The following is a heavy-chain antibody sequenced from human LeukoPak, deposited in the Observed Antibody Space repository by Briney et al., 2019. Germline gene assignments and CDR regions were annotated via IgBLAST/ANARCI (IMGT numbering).Heavy chain of an antibody. CDR1: GGSISSGGYS. CDR3: ARVRRDYYDSSGYSGYPDY. J-gene: IGHJ4*02. D-gene: IGHD3-22*01. Sequence: PSQTLSLTCAVSGGSISSGGYSWSWIRQPPGKGLEWIGYIYYSGSTYYNPSLKSRVTISVDTSKNQFSLKLSSVTAADTAVYYCARVRRDYYDSSGYSGYPDYWGQGTLVTVSS. CDR2: IYYSGST. V-gene: IGHV4-30-4*07.